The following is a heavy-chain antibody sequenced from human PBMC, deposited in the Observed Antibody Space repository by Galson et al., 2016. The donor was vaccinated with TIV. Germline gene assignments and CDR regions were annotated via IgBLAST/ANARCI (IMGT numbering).Heavy chain of an antibody. CDR2: TTGSGAYT. V-gene: IGHV3-23*01. CDR1: GFTFSSYA. CDR3: AKVRDLSGYSIVSFDH. Sequence: SLRLSCAASGFTFSSYAMTWVRQAPGKGLEWVSGTTGSGAYTYYGDSVKGRFTISRDNPKNTLYLQMNSLRAEDTAVYYCAKVRDLSGYSIVSFDHWGQGILVTVSS. J-gene: IGHJ4*02. D-gene: IGHD3-3*01.